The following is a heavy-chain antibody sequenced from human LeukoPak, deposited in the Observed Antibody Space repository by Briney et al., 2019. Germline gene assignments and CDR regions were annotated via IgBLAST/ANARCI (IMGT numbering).Heavy chain of an antibody. CDR1: GGSISSGSYY. CDR2: LYTSGST. J-gene: IGHJ6*03. D-gene: IGHD2-2*01. Sequence: SQTLSLTCTVSGGSISSGSYYWSWIRQPAGKGLEWIGRLYTSGSTNYNPSLKSRVTISVDTSKNQFSLKLSSVTAADTAVYYCARQYDSYFYYYLDLWGTGTTVTVSS. CDR3: ARQYDSYFYYYLDL. V-gene: IGHV4-61*02.